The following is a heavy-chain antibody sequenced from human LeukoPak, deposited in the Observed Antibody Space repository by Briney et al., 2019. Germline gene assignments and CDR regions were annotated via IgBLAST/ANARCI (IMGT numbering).Heavy chain of an antibody. Sequence: PGGSLRLSCAASRFTFSSYWMHWVRQAPGKGLVWVSRINSDGSSTNYADSVKGRFTISRDNAKNTLYLQMNSLRAEDTGVYYCARGLTPGGGNSAAYWGQGTLVTVSS. D-gene: IGHD4-23*01. CDR2: INSDGSST. CDR3: ARGLTPGGGNSAAY. CDR1: RFTFSSYW. V-gene: IGHV3-74*01. J-gene: IGHJ4*02.